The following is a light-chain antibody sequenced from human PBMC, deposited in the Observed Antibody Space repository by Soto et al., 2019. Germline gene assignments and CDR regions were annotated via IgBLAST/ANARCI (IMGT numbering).Light chain of an antibody. Sequence: QSVLTQPPSVSGAPGQRVTISCTGSSSNIGTGYNIHWYQQVPGTAPKLLIYGNSNRPSGVPDRFSGSKSGTSASLDITGLQAEDEADYYCQSYDSSLSGGVFGTGTKVTVL. CDR3: QSYDSSLSGGV. CDR1: SSNIGTGYN. CDR2: GNS. V-gene: IGLV1-40*01. J-gene: IGLJ1*01.